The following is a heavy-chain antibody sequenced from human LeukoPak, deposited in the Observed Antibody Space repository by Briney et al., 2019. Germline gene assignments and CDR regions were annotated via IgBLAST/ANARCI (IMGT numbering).Heavy chain of an antibody. Sequence: GGSLRLSCAASGFTFSSYAMHWVRQAPGKGLEWVAVVWYDGSKTYSADSVKGRITISRDDSRNTLYLQMNSLRAEDTAVYYCARGVGYYDSSGTIDYWGQGTLVTVSS. CDR1: GFTFSSYA. D-gene: IGHD3-22*01. V-gene: IGHV3-33*01. CDR3: ARGVGYYDSSGTIDY. J-gene: IGHJ4*02. CDR2: VWYDGSKT.